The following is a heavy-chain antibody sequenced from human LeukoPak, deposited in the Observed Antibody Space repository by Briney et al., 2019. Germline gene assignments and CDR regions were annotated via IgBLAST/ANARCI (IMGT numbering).Heavy chain of an antibody. J-gene: IGHJ3*02. Sequence: ASVKVSCKASGYTFTSYYMHWVRQAPGQGLEWMGIINPSGGSTSYAQKFQGRVTMTRDMSTSTVYMELSSLRSEDTAVYYCARDLIVAGIVGVIRAAFDIWGQGTMVTVSS. D-gene: IGHD1-26*01. V-gene: IGHV1-46*01. CDR3: ARDLIVAGIVGVIRAAFDI. CDR1: GYTFTSYY. CDR2: INPSGGST.